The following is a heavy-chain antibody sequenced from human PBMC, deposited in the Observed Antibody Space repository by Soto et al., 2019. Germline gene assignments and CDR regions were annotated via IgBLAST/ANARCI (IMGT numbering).Heavy chain of an antibody. CDR2: INPNSGGT. CDR1: GYTFTGYY. D-gene: IGHD3-3*01. J-gene: IGHJ4*02. Sequence: GPSVKVSCKASGYTFTGYYMHWVRQAPGQGLEWMGWINPNSGGTNYAQKFQGRVTMTRDTSISAAYMELSRLRSDDTAVYYCARARKRLVTIFGVVPPPIDCWGQGTLVTVSS. V-gene: IGHV1-2*02. CDR3: ARARKRLVTIFGVVPPPIDC.